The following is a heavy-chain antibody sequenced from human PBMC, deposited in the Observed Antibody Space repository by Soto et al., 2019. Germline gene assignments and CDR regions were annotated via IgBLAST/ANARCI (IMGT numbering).Heavy chain of an antibody. CDR3: ARGDQWLDY. Sequence: PSQTLSFTCAISGDIVSTNSAAWNWIRQSPSRGLEWLGRTYYRSKWYYNYAVSVKSRITINPDTSKNQFSLQVNSVTPEDTAVYYCARGDQWLDYWGQGTPVTVSS. J-gene: IGHJ4*02. V-gene: IGHV6-1*01. D-gene: IGHD6-19*01. CDR2: TYYRSKWYY. CDR1: GDIVSTNSAA.